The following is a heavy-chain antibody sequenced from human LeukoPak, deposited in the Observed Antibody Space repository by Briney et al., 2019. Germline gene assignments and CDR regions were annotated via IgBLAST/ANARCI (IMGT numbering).Heavy chain of an antibody. D-gene: IGHD3-9*01. CDR2: IKQDGSEK. J-gene: IGHJ4*02. CDR3: ARDSADILTGPGDY. V-gene: IGHV3-7*01. Sequence: GGSLRLSCAASGFTFSSYWMSWVRQAPGKGLEWVANIKQDGSEKYYVDSVKGRFTISRDNAKNSLYLQMNSLRAEDTAVYYCARDSADILTGPGDYWGQGTLVTVSS. CDR1: GFTFSSYW.